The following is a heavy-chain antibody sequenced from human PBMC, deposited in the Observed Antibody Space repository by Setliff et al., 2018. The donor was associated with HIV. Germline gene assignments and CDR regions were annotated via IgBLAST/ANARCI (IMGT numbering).Heavy chain of an antibody. CDR2: IKSKTDGGAT. J-gene: IGHJ5*01. CDR3: TMEECGGGNCYES. CDR1: GFTFSNAW. D-gene: IGHD2-21*01. V-gene: IGHV3-15*01. Sequence: GGSLRLSCAASGFTFSNAWMSWVRQAPGKGLEWVGRIKSKTDGGATDYAAPVNGRFTISRDDSKNTLYLQMSSLKIEDTAVYYCTMEECGGGNCYESWGQGTLVTVSS.